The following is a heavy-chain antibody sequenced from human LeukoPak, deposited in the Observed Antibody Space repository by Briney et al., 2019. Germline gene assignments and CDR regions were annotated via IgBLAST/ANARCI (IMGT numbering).Heavy chain of an antibody. Sequence: ASVKVSCKASGYTFTSYAMNWVRQAPGQGLEWMGWINTNTGNPTYAQGFTGRFVFSLDTSVCTAYLQISSLKAEDTAVYYCARVVGCGGDCYSGISDYWGQGTLVTVSS. D-gene: IGHD2-21*02. V-gene: IGHV7-4-1*02. J-gene: IGHJ4*02. CDR1: GYTFTSYA. CDR3: ARVVGCGGDCYSGISDY. CDR2: INTNTGNP.